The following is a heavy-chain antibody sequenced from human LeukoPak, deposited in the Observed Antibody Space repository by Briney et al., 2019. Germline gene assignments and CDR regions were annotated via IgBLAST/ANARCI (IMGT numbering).Heavy chain of an antibody. V-gene: IGHV1-2*02. CDR1: GYTFTGYY. CDR2: INPNSGGT. Sequence: GASVKVSCKASGYTFTGYYMHWVRQAPGQGLEWMGWINPNSGGTNYAQKFQGRVTMTRDTTSSTAYMEMSRSRSDDAAVYYCARDNSPTTVTTPSDYYYYMDVWGKGTTVTVSS. D-gene: IGHD4-17*01. J-gene: IGHJ6*03. CDR3: ARDNSPTTVTTPSDYYYYMDV.